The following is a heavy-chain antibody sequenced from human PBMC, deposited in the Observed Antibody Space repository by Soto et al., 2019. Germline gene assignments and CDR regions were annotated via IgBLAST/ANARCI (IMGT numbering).Heavy chain of an antibody. CDR1: GFTFSSYA. CDR2: ISGSGGST. V-gene: IGHV3-23*01. J-gene: IGHJ4*02. D-gene: IGHD5-12*01. Sequence: GGSLRLSCAASGFTFSSYAMSWVRQAPGKGLEWVSAISGSGGSTYYADSVKGRFTISRDNSKNTLYLQMNSLRAEVTAIYFCATTKGYIDPFDLWGQGTLVTVSS. CDR3: ATTKGYIDPFDL.